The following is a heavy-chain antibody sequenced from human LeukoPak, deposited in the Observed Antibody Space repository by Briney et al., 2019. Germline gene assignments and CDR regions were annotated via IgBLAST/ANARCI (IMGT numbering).Heavy chain of an antibody. V-gene: IGHV5-51*01. CDR1: GFNFNNYW. J-gene: IGHJ3*01. CDR3: AGHSFETFDAFDV. D-gene: IGHD3-9*01. Sequence: GESWKISCEASGFNFNNYWVGWVRQMPGKGLEWMGIIYPGEYDTRYSPSFQGHVTISVDKSISTAYLQWRSLRASDTAMYFCAGHSFETFDAFDVWGQGTIVTVSA. CDR2: IYPGEYDT.